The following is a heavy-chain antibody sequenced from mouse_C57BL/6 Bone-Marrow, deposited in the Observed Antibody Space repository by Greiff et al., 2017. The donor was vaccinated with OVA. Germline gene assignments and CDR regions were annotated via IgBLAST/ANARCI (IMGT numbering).Heavy chain of an antibody. J-gene: IGHJ4*01. CDR2: ISDGGSYT. V-gene: IGHV5-4*01. CDR1: GFTFSSYA. CDR3: ARDEITTDYYAMDY. D-gene: IGHD2-4*01. Sequence: DVKLQESGGGLVKPGGSLKLSCAASGFTFSSYAMSWVRQTPEKRLEWVATISDGGSYTYYPDNVKGRFTISRDNAKNNLYLQMSHLKSEDTAMYYCARDEITTDYYAMDYWGQGTSVTVSS.